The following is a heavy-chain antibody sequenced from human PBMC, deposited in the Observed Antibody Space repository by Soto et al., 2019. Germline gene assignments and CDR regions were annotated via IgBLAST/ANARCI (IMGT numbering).Heavy chain of an antibody. V-gene: IGHV1-18*01. J-gene: IGHJ4*02. CDR2: IGSYTGNT. CDR3: VRAALSGTYYLVY. CDR1: GYTFINYG. Sequence: QVQLVQSGAEVKKPGASVKVSCKASGYTFINYGIRWVRQAPGQGLEWMGWIGSYTGNTDYAQRLQGRVTMTTETSTRTAYMELRSLRSEDTAVYYCVRAALSGTYYLVYWGQGTLVTVSS. D-gene: IGHD2-2*01.